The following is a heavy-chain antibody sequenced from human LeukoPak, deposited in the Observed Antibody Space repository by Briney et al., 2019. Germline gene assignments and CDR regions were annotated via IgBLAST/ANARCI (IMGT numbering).Heavy chain of an antibody. V-gene: IGHV4-59*01. CDR2: IYYSGST. J-gene: IGHJ4*02. Sequence: KPSETLSLTCTVSGGSISSYYWSWIRQPPGKGLEWIGYIYYSGSTNYNPSLKSRVTISVDTSKNQFSLKLSSVTAADTAVYYCARDRTFAYGDYPHFDYWGQGTLVTASS. D-gene: IGHD4-17*01. CDR1: GGSISSYY. CDR3: ARDRTFAYGDYPHFDY.